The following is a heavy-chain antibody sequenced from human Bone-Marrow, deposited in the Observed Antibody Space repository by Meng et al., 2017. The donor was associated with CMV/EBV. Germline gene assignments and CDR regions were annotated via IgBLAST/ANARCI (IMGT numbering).Heavy chain of an antibody. D-gene: IGHD3-10*01. Sequence: ASVKVSCKASGYTFTDYYMHWLRQAPGQGLEWMGWINPNSGDTNYAQKFQGRVTMTRDTSISTAYMELSRLRSDDTAVYYCARERGKFGAQPPAYWGQGTLVTVSS. V-gene: IGHV1-2*02. CDR1: GYTFTDYY. CDR2: INPNSGDT. J-gene: IGHJ4*02. CDR3: ARERGKFGAQPPAY.